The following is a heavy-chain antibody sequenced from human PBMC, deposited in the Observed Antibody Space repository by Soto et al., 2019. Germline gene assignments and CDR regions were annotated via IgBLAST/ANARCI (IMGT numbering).Heavy chain of an antibody. CDR2: IIPIFGTA. Sequence: QVQLVQSGAEVKKPGSSVKVSCKASGGTFSRYAISWVRQTPGQGLEWMGGIIPIFGTANYAQKFQGRVTITADKSTSTAYMELSSLRSEDTAVYYCARVPVLVGSGYSYSFDYWGQGTLVTVSS. CDR1: GGTFSRYA. CDR3: ARVPVLVGSGYSYSFDY. V-gene: IGHV1-69*06. D-gene: IGHD3-22*01. J-gene: IGHJ4*02.